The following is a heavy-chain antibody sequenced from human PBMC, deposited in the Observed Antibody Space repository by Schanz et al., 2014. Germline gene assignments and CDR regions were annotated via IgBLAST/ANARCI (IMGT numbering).Heavy chain of an antibody. CDR1: GFTFSSYG. J-gene: IGHJ4*02. V-gene: IGHV3-7*01. Sequence: LVESGGGVVQPGRSLRLSCAASGFTFSSYGMRWVRQAPGKGLEWVANIKQDESERSYVDSVKGRFAISRDNAKNSLYLQMNSLRDDDTALYYCARIADEGIFFDFWGQGSLVTVSS. CDR2: IKQDESER. CDR3: ARIADEGIFFDF. D-gene: IGHD2-21*01.